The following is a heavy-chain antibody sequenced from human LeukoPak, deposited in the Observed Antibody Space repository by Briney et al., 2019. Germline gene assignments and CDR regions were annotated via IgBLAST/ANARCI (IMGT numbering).Heavy chain of an antibody. V-gene: IGHV4-59*01. J-gene: IGHJ4*02. CDR3: VGARIAEAGFSFDY. CDR2: VYYLGST. CDR1: GGSISSYY. Sequence: SETLSLTCIVSGGSISSYYWTWIRQPPGKRLEWIAYVYYLGSTNYNPSLNSRITISLDTSGNQFSLKLTSVTAADTALYYCVGARIAEAGFSFDYWGQGTLVTVSS. D-gene: IGHD6-13*01.